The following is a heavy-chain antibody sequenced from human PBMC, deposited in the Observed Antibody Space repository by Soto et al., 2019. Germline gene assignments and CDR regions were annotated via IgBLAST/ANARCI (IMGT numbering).Heavy chain of an antibody. D-gene: IGHD6-13*01. Sequence: ASETLSLTCTVSGGSVSSGSYYWSWIRQPPGKGLEWIGYIYYSGSTNYNPSLKSRVTISVDTSKNQFSLKLSSVTAADTAVYYCARYSSRRYYFDYWGQGTLVTVSS. J-gene: IGHJ4*02. CDR2: IYYSGST. CDR1: GGSVSSGSYY. V-gene: IGHV4-61*01. CDR3: ARYSSRRYYFDY.